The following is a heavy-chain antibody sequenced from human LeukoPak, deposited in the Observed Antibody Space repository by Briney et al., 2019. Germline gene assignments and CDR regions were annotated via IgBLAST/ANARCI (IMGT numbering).Heavy chain of an antibody. CDR3: ARGLWFGELFRPNDAFDI. V-gene: IGHV1-18*01. CDR2: ISAYNGNT. J-gene: IGHJ3*02. D-gene: IGHD3-10*01. Sequence: ASVKVSCKASGYTFTGYGISWVRQAPGQGLEWMGWISAYNGNTNYAQKLQGRVTMTTDTSTSTAYMELRSLRSDDTAVYYCARGLWFGELFRPNDAFDIWGQGTMVTVSS. CDR1: GYTFTGYG.